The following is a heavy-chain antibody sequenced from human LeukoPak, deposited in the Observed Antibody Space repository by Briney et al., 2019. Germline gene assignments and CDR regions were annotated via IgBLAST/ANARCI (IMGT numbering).Heavy chain of an antibody. CDR3: ARGAGYLHLRAVYFDF. V-gene: IGHV1-69*05. Sequence: GSSVKVSCKTSGGSFRDYTISWVRQAPGQGIEWMGWSVPIFGTGNYAHKFQGRVTLSTDESSSTAYMELSSLRSEDTAIYYCARGAGYLHLRAVYFDFWGQGTLITVSS. J-gene: IGHJ4*02. CDR2: SVPIFGTG. D-gene: IGHD5-24*01. CDR1: GGSFRDYT.